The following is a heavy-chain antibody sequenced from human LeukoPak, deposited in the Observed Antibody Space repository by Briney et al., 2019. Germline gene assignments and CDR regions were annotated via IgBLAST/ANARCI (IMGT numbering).Heavy chain of an antibody. V-gene: IGHV1-69*04. J-gene: IGHJ3*02. CDR2: IIPILGIA. D-gene: IGHD3-22*01. CDR1: GYTFTNHG. Sequence: SVKVSCKASGYTFTNHGISWVRQAPGQGLEWMGRIIPILGIANYAQKFQGRATITADESTSTAYMELSSLRSEDTAVYYCARDTPLYYYDSSGYYPGAFDIWGQGTMVTVSS. CDR3: ARDTPLYYYDSSGYYPGAFDI.